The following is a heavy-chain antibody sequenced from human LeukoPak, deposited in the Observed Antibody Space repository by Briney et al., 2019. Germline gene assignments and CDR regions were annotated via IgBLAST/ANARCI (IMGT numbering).Heavy chain of an antibody. D-gene: IGHD5/OR15-5a*01. J-gene: IGHJ4*02. CDR1: GFTFSSYA. CDR2: LTGSGATT. V-gene: IGHV3-23*01. CDR3: AKEDIVSTMGNFDY. Sequence: GGSLRLSCAASGFTFSSYAMSWVHQAPGKGLEWVSALTGSGATTNYADSVKGRFTISGDNSKNTLFLQMNSLRAEDTAVYYCAKEDIVSTMGNFDYWGQGTLVTVSS.